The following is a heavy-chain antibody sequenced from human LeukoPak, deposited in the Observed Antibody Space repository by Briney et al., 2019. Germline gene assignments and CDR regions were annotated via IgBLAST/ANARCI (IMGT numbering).Heavy chain of an antibody. J-gene: IGHJ3*02. Sequence: GSLRLSCAASGFTFSSYAMSWVRQPPGKGLEWIASIYYSGSTYYNPSLKSRVTISVDTSKNQFSLKLSSVTAADTAVYYCARHGGSYGPMNAFDIWGQGTMVTVSS. CDR2: IYYSGST. V-gene: IGHV4-39*01. D-gene: IGHD1-26*01. CDR1: GFTFSSYA. CDR3: ARHGGSYGPMNAFDI.